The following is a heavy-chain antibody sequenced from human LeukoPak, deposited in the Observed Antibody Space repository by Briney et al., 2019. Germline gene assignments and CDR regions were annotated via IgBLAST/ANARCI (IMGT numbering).Heavy chain of an antibody. J-gene: IGHJ4*02. CDR2: IYYSGST. CDR3: ARQGGSYYPIDY. V-gene: IGHV4-39*01. CDR1: GGSISSSSYY. D-gene: IGHD1-26*01. Sequence: SETLSLTCTVSGGSISSSSYYWGWIRQPPGKGPEWIGSIYYSGSTYYNPSLKSRVTISVDTSKNQFSLKLSSVTAADTAVYYCARQGGSYYPIDYWGQGTLVTVSS.